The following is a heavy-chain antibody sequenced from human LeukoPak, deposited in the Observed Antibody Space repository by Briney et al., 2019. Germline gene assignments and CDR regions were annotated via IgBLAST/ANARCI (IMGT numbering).Heavy chain of an antibody. D-gene: IGHD6-13*01. CDR2: ISGSGGST. CDR3: AKGHSSSWYDYYYYYMDV. CDR1: GFTFSSYA. Sequence: PGGSLRLSCAASGFTFSSYAMSWVRQAPGKGLEWVSAISGSGGSTYYADSVKGRFTISRDNSKNTLYLQMNSLRAEDTAVYYCAKGHSSSWYDYYYYYMDVWGKGTTVTVSS. V-gene: IGHV3-23*01. J-gene: IGHJ6*03.